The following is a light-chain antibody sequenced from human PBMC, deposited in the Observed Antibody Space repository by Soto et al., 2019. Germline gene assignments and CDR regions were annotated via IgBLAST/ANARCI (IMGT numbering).Light chain of an antibody. CDR3: QQRNNWPPVT. CDR2: DAS. J-gene: IGKJ4*01. Sequence: EIVLTQSPATLSLSPGERATLTCRASQSVSRHLAWYQQKPGQAPRLLIYDASNRATGIPARFSGSGSGTDFTLTISSLEPEDFAVYYCQQRNNWPPVTFGGGTKVEIK. V-gene: IGKV3-11*01. CDR1: QSVSRH.